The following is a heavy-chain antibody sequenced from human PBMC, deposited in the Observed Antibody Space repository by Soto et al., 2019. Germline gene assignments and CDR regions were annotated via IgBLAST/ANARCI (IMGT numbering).Heavy chain of an antibody. V-gene: IGHV4-59*01. D-gene: IGHD3-22*01. CDR1: GGSITDYY. Sequence: QVQLQESGPGLVKPSETLSLTCTVSGGSITDYYWAWIRQPPGKRLEWIGNLYYSGKSNYNPSLKGRVSSSVDTSKNQLSLRLSSVTAADTAVYFCARESDYYDSSKYGWFDPWGRGTLVTVSS. J-gene: IGHJ5*02. CDR3: ARESDYYDSSKYGWFDP. CDR2: LYYSGKS.